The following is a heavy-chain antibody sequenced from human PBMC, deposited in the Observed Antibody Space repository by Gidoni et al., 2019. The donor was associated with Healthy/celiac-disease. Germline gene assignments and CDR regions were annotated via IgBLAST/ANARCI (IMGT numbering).Heavy chain of an antibody. D-gene: IGHD3-22*01. CDR2: IDWDDDK. V-gene: IGHV2-70*15. CDR1: GFSLSTSGMC. CDR3: ARSLGVITGSGAAFDI. Sequence: QVTLRESGPALVKPTQTLTLTCRFSGFSLSTSGMCVSWIRQPPGKALEWLARIDWDDDKYYSTSLKTRLTISKDTSKNQVVLTMTNMDPVDTATYYCARSLGVITGSGAAFDIWGQGTMVTVSS. J-gene: IGHJ3*02.